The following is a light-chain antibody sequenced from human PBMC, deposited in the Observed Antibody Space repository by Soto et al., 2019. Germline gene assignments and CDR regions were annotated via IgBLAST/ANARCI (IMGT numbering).Light chain of an antibody. Sequence: DIPMTQSPSSLSASVGDRVTITCQASQDISNYLNWYQQKPGKAPKLLIYDASNLETGVPSRFSGSGSGTDFTCTISSLQPEDIATYYCQQYDNLPPFTFGPGTKVDIK. CDR3: QQYDNLPPFT. V-gene: IGKV1-33*01. CDR1: QDISNY. CDR2: DAS. J-gene: IGKJ3*01.